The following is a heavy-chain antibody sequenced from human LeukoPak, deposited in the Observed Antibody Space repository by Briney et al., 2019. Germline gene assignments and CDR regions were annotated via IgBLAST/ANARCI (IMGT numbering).Heavy chain of an antibody. J-gene: IGHJ4*02. CDR1: GFTFSSYG. V-gene: IGHV3-33*06. Sequence: GGSLRLSCAASGFTFSSYGMHWVRQAPGKGLKWVAVIWYDGSNKYYADSVKGRFTISRDNSKNTLYLQMNSLRAEDTAVYYCAKGSYYDSSGSFYFDYWGQGTLVTVSS. CDR2: IWYDGSNK. CDR3: AKGSYYDSSGSFYFDY. D-gene: IGHD3-22*01.